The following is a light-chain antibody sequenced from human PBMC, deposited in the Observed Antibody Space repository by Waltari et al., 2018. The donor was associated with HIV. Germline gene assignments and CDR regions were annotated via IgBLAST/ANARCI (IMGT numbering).Light chain of an antibody. CDR2: VGAGGIGG. J-gene: IGLJ1*01. V-gene: IGLV9-49*01. CDR3: GANHGSENNFVYV. CDR1: SDPRGHV. Sequence: QPVLTQPPSASASRGASVTLTCTLSSDPRGHVVDCVQKIQGKGLRFVMRVGAGGIGGSKGDGIPDRFSVVDAGLNRYLIIKNIQEDDEGDYHCGANHGSENNFVYVFGSGTRVTVL.